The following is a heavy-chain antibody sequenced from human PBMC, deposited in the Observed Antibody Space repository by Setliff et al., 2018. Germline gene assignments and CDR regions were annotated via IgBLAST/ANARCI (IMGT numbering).Heavy chain of an antibody. CDR1: GYTFTGYY. CDR2: INPSSGGT. J-gene: IGHJ4*02. CDR3: AKSGIIAAAGYYFDY. Sequence: GASVKVSCKASGYTFTGYYMHWVRQAPGQGLEWMGWINPSSGGTNYAQKFQGWVTMTRDTSISTAYMELSRLRSEDTAVYYCAKSGIIAAAGYYFDYWGQGTLVTVS. V-gene: IGHV1-2*04. D-gene: IGHD6-13*01.